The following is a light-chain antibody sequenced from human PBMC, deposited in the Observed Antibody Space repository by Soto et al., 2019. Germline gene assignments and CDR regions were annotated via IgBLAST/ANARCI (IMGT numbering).Light chain of an antibody. CDR3: QVWDSNSDHVV. V-gene: IGLV3-21*02. CDR2: DDG. Sequence: SYELAQPPSVSVAPGQTARITCGGHNIRSKSVHWYQQRPGQAPVQVVYDDGDRPSWIPERFSGSNSGNTATLTISRVEAGHEADYYCQVWDSNSDHVVFGGGTKVTVL. J-gene: IGLJ2*01. CDR1: NIRSKS.